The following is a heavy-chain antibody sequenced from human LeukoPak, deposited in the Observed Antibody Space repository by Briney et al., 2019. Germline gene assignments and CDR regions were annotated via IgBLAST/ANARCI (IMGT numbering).Heavy chain of an antibody. CDR1: GFIFSSHG. Sequence: GGSLRLSCAASGFIFSSHGMNWVRQAPGKGLEWVSYISSSGSTIYYADSVKGRFTISRDNAKNSLYLQMNSLRAEDTAVYYCARVGVWADDYWGQGTLVTVSS. V-gene: IGHV3-48*04. CDR2: ISSSGSTI. J-gene: IGHJ4*02. D-gene: IGHD3-16*01. CDR3: ARVGVWADDY.